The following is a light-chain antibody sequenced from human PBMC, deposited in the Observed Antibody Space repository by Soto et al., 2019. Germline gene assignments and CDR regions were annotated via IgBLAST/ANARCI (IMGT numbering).Light chain of an antibody. Sequence: DIQMTQSPSTLSASVGDRVTITCRASQSISSWLAWYQQKPGKAPKLLIYKESSLESVVPSRFSGSGSGTEFTLTISSLQPDDFATYYCQQYNSYSFTFGPGTKVDIK. CDR3: QQYNSYSFT. J-gene: IGKJ3*01. CDR2: KES. V-gene: IGKV1-5*03. CDR1: QSISSW.